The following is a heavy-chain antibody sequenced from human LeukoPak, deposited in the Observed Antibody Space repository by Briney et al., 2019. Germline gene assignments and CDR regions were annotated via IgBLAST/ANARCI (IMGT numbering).Heavy chain of an antibody. CDR3: ASLTTGTTIL. Sequence: PGGSLRLSCAASGFTFHDYAMHWVRQAPGKGLEWVSGVSWNGGSIGYADSVKGRFTISRDNAKNSLYLQMNSLRAEDTAVYYCASLTTGTTILWGQGTLVTVSS. D-gene: IGHD1-7*01. CDR1: GFTFHDYA. J-gene: IGHJ4*02. V-gene: IGHV3-9*01. CDR2: VSWNGGSI.